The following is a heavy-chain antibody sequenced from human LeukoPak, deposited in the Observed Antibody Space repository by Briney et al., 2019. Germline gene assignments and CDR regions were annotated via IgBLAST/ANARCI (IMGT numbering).Heavy chain of an antibody. Sequence: PSETLSLTCTVSGGSISSGSYYWSWIRQPAGKGLEWIGRIYIGGNTNYNPSLKSRVTISVDTSKNQFSLKLSSVTAADTAMYYCARVSSGNYYVLDYWGQGTLVTVSS. CDR3: ARVSSGNYYVLDY. J-gene: IGHJ4*02. CDR2: IYIGGNT. V-gene: IGHV4-61*02. D-gene: IGHD3-10*01. CDR1: GGSISSGSYY.